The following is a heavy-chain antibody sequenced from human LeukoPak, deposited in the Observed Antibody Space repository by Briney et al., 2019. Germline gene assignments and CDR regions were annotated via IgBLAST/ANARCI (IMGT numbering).Heavy chain of an antibody. D-gene: IGHD1-26*01. Sequence: ASVEVCCKASRFTFTSYAMNWVRQAPGQGLEWMGWINTNTGNPTYAQGFTGRFVFSLDTSVSTAYLQISSLKAEDTAVYYCASSRGDSGSPLDYWGQGTLVTVSS. CDR3: ASSRGDSGSPLDY. CDR1: RFTFTSYA. V-gene: IGHV7-4-1*02. J-gene: IGHJ4*02. CDR2: INTNTGNP.